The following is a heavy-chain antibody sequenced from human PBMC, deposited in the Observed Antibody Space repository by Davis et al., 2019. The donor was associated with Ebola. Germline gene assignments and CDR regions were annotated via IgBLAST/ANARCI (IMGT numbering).Heavy chain of an antibody. CDR1: GGSINSGDKY. CDR3: AREAAGGNPAAY. D-gene: IGHD6-13*01. CDR2: LHYSGIF. Sequence: PSETLSLTCSISGGSINSGDKYWGWIRQPPGKGLEWIGSLHYSGIFHYHPSLNGRATFSIDMSNNQISLTLKSVTAADTATYYCAREAAGGNPAAYWGQGTLVTVS. V-gene: IGHV4-39*07. J-gene: IGHJ4*01.